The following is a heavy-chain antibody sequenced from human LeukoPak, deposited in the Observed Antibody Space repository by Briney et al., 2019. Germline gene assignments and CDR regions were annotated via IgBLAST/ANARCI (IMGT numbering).Heavy chain of an antibody. V-gene: IGHV3-7*03. CDR2: IKQDGSEK. CDR1: GFTFSSYW. Sequence: GGSLRLSCAASGFTFSSYWMSWVRQAPWKGLEWVANIKQDGSEKYYVDSVKGRFTISRDNAKNSLYLQMNSLRAEDTAVYYCARDHRARYFDWLPYYGMDVWGKGTTVTVSS. J-gene: IGHJ6*04. D-gene: IGHD3-9*01. CDR3: ARDHRARYFDWLPYYGMDV.